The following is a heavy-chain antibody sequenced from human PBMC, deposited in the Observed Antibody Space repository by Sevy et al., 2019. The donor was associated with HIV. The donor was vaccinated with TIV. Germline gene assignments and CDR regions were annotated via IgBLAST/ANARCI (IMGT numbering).Heavy chain of an antibody. CDR2: IYTSGST. CDR3: AREGSTWAGWFDP. V-gene: IGHV4-61*02. J-gene: IGHJ5*02. CDR1: GGSISSGSYY. Sequence: SETLSLTCTVYGGSISSGSYYWSWIRQPAGKGLEWIGRIYTSGSTNYNPSLKSRVTISVDTSKNQFSLKLSSVTAADTAVYYCAREGSTWAGWFDPWGQGTLVTVSS. D-gene: IGHD2-2*01.